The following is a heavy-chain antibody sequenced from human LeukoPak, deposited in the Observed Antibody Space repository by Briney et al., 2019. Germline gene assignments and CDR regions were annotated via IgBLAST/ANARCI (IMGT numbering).Heavy chain of an antibody. Sequence: ASVKVSCKASGGTFSNYAISWVRQAPGQGLEWMGAIIPIFGTANYAQKFQGRVTITADESTGTAYMELSSLRSEDTAVYCCARERRGGSYFTEKRLDHWGQGTLVAVSS. J-gene: IGHJ4*02. CDR1: GGTFSNYA. CDR3: ARERRGGSYFTEKRLDH. D-gene: IGHD1-26*01. CDR2: IIPIFGTA. V-gene: IGHV1-69*13.